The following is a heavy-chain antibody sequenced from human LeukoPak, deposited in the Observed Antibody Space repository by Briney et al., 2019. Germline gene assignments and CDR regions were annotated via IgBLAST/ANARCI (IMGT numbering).Heavy chain of an antibody. CDR2: IKQDGSEK. CDR3: ASSTVEMATILDQD. Sequence: GGSLRLSCAASGFTFSSYWMSRVRQAPGKGLEWVANIKQDGSEKYYVDSVKGRFTISRDNAKNSLYLQMNSLRAEDTAVYYCASSTVEMATILDQDWGQGTLVTVSS. CDR1: GFTFSSYW. V-gene: IGHV3-7*01. D-gene: IGHD5-24*01. J-gene: IGHJ4*02.